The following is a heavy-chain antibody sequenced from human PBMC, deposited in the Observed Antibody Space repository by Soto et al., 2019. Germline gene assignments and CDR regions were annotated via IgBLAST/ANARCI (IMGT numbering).Heavy chain of an antibody. CDR3: AKGLETGTTLLVSPFDY. Sequence: PGGSLRLSCAASGFTFDDYAMHWVRQAPGKGLEWVSGISWNSGSIGYADSVKGRFTISRDNAKNSLYLQMNSLRAEDTALYYCAKGLETGTTLLVSPFDYWGQGTLVTVSS. CDR1: GFTFDDYA. J-gene: IGHJ4*02. CDR2: ISWNSGSI. V-gene: IGHV3-9*01. D-gene: IGHD1-7*01.